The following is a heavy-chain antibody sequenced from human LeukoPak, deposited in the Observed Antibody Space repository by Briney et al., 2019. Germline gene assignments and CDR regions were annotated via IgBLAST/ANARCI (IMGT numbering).Heavy chain of an antibody. CDR3: ARRRIGTFFDN. CDR1: GGSFSGYY. D-gene: IGHD1-14*01. J-gene: IGHJ4*02. V-gene: IGHV4-34*01. CDR2: INHSGST. Sequence: SETLSLTCAVYGGSFSGYYWSWIRQPPGKGLEWIGEINHSGSTNYNPSLKSRVTISVDTSKNQFSLKLSSVTAADTAVYYCARRRIGTFFDNWGQGTLVTVSS.